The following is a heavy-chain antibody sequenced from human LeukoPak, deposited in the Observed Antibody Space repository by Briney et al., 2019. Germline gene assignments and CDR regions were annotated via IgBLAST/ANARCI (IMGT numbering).Heavy chain of an antibody. D-gene: IGHD6-6*01. CDR3: ARGLYSSSP. CDR1: GFTFSNAW. V-gene: IGHV3-15*01. Sequence: GGSLRLSCAASGFTFSNAWMSWVRQAPGKGLEWVGRIKSKTDGGTTDYAAPVKGRFTISRDDSKNTLYLQMNSLRAEDTAVYYCARGLYSSSPWGQGTLVTVSS. CDR2: IKSKTDGGTT. J-gene: IGHJ4*02.